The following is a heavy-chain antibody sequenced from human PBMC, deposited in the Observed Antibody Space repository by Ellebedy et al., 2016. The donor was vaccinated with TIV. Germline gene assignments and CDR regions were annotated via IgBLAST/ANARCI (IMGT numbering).Heavy chain of an antibody. J-gene: IGHJ4*02. CDR2: ISAYHGDT. Sequence: AASVKVSCKASGYIFTSYGINWVRQAPGQGLEWMGWISAYHGDTNYAQEFQGRVTITTDTSTSTASMELRSLRSDDTAVYYCAREGGPDISGTTGAFDYWGQGTLVTVSS. CDR3: AREGGPDISGTTGAFDY. CDR1: GYIFTSYG. V-gene: IGHV1-18*01. D-gene: IGHD1-7*01.